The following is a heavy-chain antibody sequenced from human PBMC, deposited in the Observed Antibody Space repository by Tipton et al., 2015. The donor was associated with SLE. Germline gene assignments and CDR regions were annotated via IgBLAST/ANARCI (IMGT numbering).Heavy chain of an antibody. Sequence: TLSLTCTVSGISFTSYYWSWIRQPPGKGLEWVGYISYTGSTIYNPSLKSRVTVSMDTSKSQFSLKLSSVTAADTAVYYCARHPGSSWYRGRYFDYWGQGTLVTASS. D-gene: IGHD6-13*01. CDR2: ISYTGST. V-gene: IGHV4-59*08. CDR3: ARHPGSSWYRGRYFDY. J-gene: IGHJ4*02. CDR1: GISFTSYY.